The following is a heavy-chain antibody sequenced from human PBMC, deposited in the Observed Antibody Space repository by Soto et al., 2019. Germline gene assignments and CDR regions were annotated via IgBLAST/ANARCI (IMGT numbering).Heavy chain of an antibody. J-gene: IGHJ6*02. CDR2: ISGSGGST. V-gene: IGHV3-23*01. Sequence: GGSLRLSCAASGFTFSSYAMSWVRQAPGKGLEWVSAISGSGGSTYYADSVKGRFTISRDNSKNTLYLQMNSLRAEDTAVYYCAKGGSSNPYYYYGMDVWGQGTTVTVSS. CDR3: AKGGSSNPYYYYGMDV. D-gene: IGHD4-4*01. CDR1: GFTFSSYA.